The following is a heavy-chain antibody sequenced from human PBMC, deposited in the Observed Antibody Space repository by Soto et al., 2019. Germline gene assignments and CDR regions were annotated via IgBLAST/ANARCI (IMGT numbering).Heavy chain of an antibody. J-gene: IGHJ6*02. D-gene: IGHD2-8*02. CDR1: GGTFSRYT. Sequence: QVQLVQSGAEVKKPGSSVKVSCKASGGTFSRYTFTWVRQAPGQGREWMGRIIPILDIPNYAQNFQCRVTITAAKSTSTASMELTSLRSDETAVYYCASHFTGVLVLGTSPPGGDNYGWDVWGQGTPVTVSS. CDR3: ASHFTGVLVLGTSPPGGDNYGWDV. V-gene: IGHV1-69*02. CDR2: IIPILDIP.